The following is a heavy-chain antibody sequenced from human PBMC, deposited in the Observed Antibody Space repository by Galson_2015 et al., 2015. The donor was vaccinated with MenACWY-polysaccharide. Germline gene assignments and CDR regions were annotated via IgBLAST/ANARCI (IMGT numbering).Heavy chain of an antibody. D-gene: IGHD3-10*01. CDR3: AKDLFHHYGSGRLIPFDY. V-gene: IGHV3-23*01. Sequence: SLRLSCAASGFTFSTYAMSWVRQAPGKGLEWVSGVSGSGSNTYYADSVRGRFTISRDNSKNMMYLQMNSLRAEDTALYYCAKDLFHHYGSGRLIPFDYWGQGILVTVSS. J-gene: IGHJ4*02. CDR2: VSGSGSNT. CDR1: GFTFSTYA.